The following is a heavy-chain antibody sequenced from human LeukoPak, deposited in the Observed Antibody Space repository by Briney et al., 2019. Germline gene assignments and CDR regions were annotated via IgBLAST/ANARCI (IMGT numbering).Heavy chain of an antibody. V-gene: IGHV1-18*01. CDR2: ISAYNGNT. CDR1: GYTFTSYG. Sequence: ASVKVSCKASGYTFTSYGISWVRQAPGQGLEWMGWISAYNGNTNYAQKLQGRVTMTTDTSTSTAYMELRSLRSDDTAVYYCARDSLHGGYYYYMYVWGKGTTVTVSS. CDR3: ARDSLHGGYYYYMYV. D-gene: IGHD3-10*01. J-gene: IGHJ6*03.